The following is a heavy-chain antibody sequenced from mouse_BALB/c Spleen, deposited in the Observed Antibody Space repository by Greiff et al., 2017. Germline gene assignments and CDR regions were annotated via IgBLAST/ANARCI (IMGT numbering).Heavy chain of an antibody. V-gene: IGHV5-17*02. Sequence: EVQGVESGGGLVQPGGSRKLSCAASGFTFSSFGMHWVRQAPEKGLEWVAYISSGSSTIYYADTVKGRFTISRDNPKNTLFLQMTSLRSEDTAMYYCTTATGYAMDYWGQGTSVTVSS. CDR3: TTATGYAMDY. J-gene: IGHJ4*01. CDR2: ISSGSSTI. D-gene: IGHD1-2*01. CDR1: GFTFSSFG.